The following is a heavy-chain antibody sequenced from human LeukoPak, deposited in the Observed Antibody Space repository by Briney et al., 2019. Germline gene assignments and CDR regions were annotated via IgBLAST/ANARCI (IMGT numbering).Heavy chain of an antibody. CDR1: GFSFSDYD. CDR3: ARGFGLGMDV. D-gene: IGHD3/OR15-3a*01. Sequence: GGSLRLSCAASGFSFSDYDMHWVRQPTGKGLEWVSAVGTAGDTFYAGSVKGRFTISREKPKNSSYLQMNNLRAGDTAVYYCARGFGLGMDVWGQGTTVTVSS. CDR2: VGTAGDT. V-gene: IGHV3-13*01. J-gene: IGHJ6*02.